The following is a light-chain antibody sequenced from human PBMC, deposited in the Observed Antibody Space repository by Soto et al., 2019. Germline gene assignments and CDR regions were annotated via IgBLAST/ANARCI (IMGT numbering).Light chain of an antibody. CDR2: DAS. Sequence: IQMTQSPSSLSASVGDRVTITCRASQDIGSDLGWYQQKPGKAPSLLIYDASILQSGVPSRFSGSGSGTEFTLTISSLRPDDFATYYCLQDYGYPRTFGQGTKVDIK. CDR1: QDIGSD. V-gene: IGKV1-6*01. CDR3: LQDYGYPRT. J-gene: IGKJ1*01.